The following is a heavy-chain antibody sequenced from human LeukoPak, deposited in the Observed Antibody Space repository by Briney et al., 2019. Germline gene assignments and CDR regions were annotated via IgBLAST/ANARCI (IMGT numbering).Heavy chain of an antibody. D-gene: IGHD3-22*01. J-gene: IGHJ4*02. CDR2: ISYDGSNK. CDR1: GFTFSSYG. V-gene: IGHV3-30*18. Sequence: GGSLRLSCAASGFTFSSYGMHWVRQAPGKGLEWVAVISYDGSNKYYADSVKGRFTISRDNSKNTLYLQMNSLRAEDTAVYYCAKGTFTMIVVLDYWGQGTLVTVSS. CDR3: AKGTFTMIVVLDY.